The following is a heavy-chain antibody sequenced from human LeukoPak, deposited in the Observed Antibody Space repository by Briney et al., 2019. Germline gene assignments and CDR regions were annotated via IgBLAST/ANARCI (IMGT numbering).Heavy chain of an antibody. V-gene: IGHV4-59*01. CDR3: AEYVRNSGTYYFDY. J-gene: IGHJ4*02. Sequence: PSETLSLTCTVSGGSISSYYWTWIRQPPGKALEWIGYVYNSGTTNYNPSLKSRVTISADTSKNQFSLNLYSVTPADTAVYYCAEYVRNSGTYYFDYWGQGTPVTVSS. CDR1: GGSISSYY. CDR2: VYNSGTT. D-gene: IGHD1-26*01.